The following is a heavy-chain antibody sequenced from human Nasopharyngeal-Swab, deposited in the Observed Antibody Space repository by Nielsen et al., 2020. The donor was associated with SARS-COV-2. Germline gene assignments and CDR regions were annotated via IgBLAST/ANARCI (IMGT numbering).Heavy chain of an antibody. CDR3: AKDRYSGSGSYKYYYFYYGMDV. Sequence: GESLKISCAASGFTLSIYAMTWVRQAPGKGLEWVSTISDSGDTTYYADSVKGRFTISRDNSKNTLYLQMNSLRAEDTAIYYCAKDRYSGSGSYKYYYFYYGMDVWGQGTTVTVSS. V-gene: IGHV3-23*01. CDR1: GFTLSIYA. CDR2: ISDSGDTT. D-gene: IGHD3-10*01. J-gene: IGHJ6*02.